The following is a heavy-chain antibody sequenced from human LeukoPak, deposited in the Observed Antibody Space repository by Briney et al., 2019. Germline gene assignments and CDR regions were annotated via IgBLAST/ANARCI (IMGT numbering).Heavy chain of an antibody. CDR1: GFTFSSYA. CDR2: ISGSGGST. Sequence: QSGGSLRLSCAASGFTFSSYAMSWVRQAPGKGLEWVSAISGSGGSTYYADSVKGRFTISRDNSKNTLYLQMNSLRAEDTAVYYCAKAGSSIVVVITFDYWGQGTLVTVSS. CDR3: AKAGSSIVVVITFDY. D-gene: IGHD3-22*01. J-gene: IGHJ4*02. V-gene: IGHV3-23*01.